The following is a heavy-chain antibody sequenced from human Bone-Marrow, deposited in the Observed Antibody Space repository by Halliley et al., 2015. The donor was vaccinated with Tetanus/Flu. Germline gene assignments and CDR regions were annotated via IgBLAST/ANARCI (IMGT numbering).Heavy chain of an antibody. D-gene: IGHD5-12*01. CDR2: ISSGHRNT. CDR3: VRVQRGSGYAFDN. V-gene: IGHV3-11*06. Sequence: LEWISYISSGHRNTNYADSVKGRFTISRDNAKNSLNLQMDSLRVEDTAMYYCVRVQRGSGYAFDNWGQGTLVTVSS. J-gene: IGHJ4*02.